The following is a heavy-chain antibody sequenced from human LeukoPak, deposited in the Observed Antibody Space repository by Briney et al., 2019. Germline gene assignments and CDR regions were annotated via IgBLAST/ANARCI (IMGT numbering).Heavy chain of an antibody. CDR1: GDSVSSNSAA. CDR2: TYYRSKWYS. J-gene: IGHJ4*02. Sequence: SQTLSLTCAISGDSVSSNSAAWNWIRQSPSRGLEWLGRTYYRSKWYSYYAASVKSRITINPDTSKYQFSLQLKSVTPEDTAVYYCARMVGLVSDYWGQGTLVTVSS. V-gene: IGHV6-1*01. D-gene: IGHD3-10*01. CDR3: ARMVGLVSDY.